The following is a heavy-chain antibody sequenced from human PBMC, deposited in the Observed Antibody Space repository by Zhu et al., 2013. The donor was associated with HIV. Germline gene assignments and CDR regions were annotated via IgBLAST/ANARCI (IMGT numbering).Heavy chain of an antibody. CDR2: INPSGSTT. V-gene: IGHV1-46*01. J-gene: IGHJ4*02. Sequence: QVQLVQSGAEVKKPGASVKVSCKASGYTFTGFYIHWVRQAPGQGLEWMGVINPSGSTTTSAPKFQGRVRMTRGSSTSAAYMELSDLTFDDTAVYYCARGPTNYRFDYWGQGT. D-gene: IGHD3-10*01. CDR1: GYTFTGFY. CDR3: ARGPTNYRFDY.